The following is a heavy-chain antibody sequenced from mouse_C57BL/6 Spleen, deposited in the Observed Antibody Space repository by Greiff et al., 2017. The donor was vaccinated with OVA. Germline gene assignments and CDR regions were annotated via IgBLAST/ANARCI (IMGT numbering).Heavy chain of an antibody. CDR2: ILAGSGST. CDR1: GYTFTGYW. V-gene: IGHV1-9*01. D-gene: IGHD2-4*01. J-gene: IGHJ4*01. Sequence: QVQLQQSGAELMKPGASVKLSCKATGYTFTGYWIEWVKQWPGHGLEWIGEILAGSGSTNYNEKFKGKATFTADTSSNTAYMQLSSLTPEDSAIXYCARGGLRRGYAMDYWGQGTSVTVSS. CDR3: ARGGLRRGYAMDY.